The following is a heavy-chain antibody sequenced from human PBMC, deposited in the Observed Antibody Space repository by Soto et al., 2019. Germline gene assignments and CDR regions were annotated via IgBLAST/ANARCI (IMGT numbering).Heavy chain of an antibody. Sequence: QVQLQQWGAGLLKPSETLSLTCAVYGGSFSGYYWSWIRQPPGQGLEWIGEINHSGSTNYNPSLKSRVTISVDSSKNQFSLKLSSVTAADTAVYYCARAGYSSSWYRWFDPWGQGTLVTVSS. CDR3: ARAGYSSSWYRWFDP. CDR1: GGSFSGYY. V-gene: IGHV4-34*01. D-gene: IGHD6-13*01. J-gene: IGHJ5*02. CDR2: INHSGST.